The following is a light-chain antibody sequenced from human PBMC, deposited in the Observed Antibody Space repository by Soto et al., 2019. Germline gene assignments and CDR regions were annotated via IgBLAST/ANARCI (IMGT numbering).Light chain of an antibody. CDR3: QQYRT. V-gene: IGKV3-20*01. Sequence: EVVLTQSPGTLSVSPGERATLSCRASQSVSSSYFAWYQQKPGQAPRLLIYGASSRATGIPDRFSGSGSGTDFTLTISRLEPEDFVVYYCQQYRTFGQGTKLEIK. J-gene: IGKJ2*01. CDR2: GAS. CDR1: QSVSSSY.